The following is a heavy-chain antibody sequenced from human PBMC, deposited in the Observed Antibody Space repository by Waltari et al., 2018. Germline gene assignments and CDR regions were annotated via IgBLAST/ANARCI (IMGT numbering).Heavy chain of an antibody. D-gene: IGHD7-27*01. V-gene: IGHV4-59*01. CDR3: ARDAPPLGTYDY. CDR2: IYYSVST. Sequence: QVQLQESGPGLVKPSETLSLTCTVSGGSISSYYWSWIRQPPGKGLEWIGYIYYSVSTNYNPALKSRVTISVDTSKNQFSLKLSSVTAADTAVYYCARDAPPLGTYDYWGQGTLVTVSS. CDR1: GGSISSYY. J-gene: IGHJ4*02.